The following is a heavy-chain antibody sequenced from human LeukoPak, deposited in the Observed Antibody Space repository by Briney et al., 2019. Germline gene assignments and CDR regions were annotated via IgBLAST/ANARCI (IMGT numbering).Heavy chain of an antibody. V-gene: IGHV3-30*18. CDR3: AKDLVGATSSGVYVY. J-gene: IGHJ4*02. D-gene: IGHD1-26*01. CDR1: KFTFSSYG. CDR2: MSYDGTNK. Sequence: GGSLRLSCAASKFTFSSYGMHWVRQAPGKGLEWVAVMSYDGTNKYYADSVKDRFTISRDNSKNTLYLQMNSLRAEDTAVYYCAKDLVGATSSGVYVYWGQGTLVTVSS.